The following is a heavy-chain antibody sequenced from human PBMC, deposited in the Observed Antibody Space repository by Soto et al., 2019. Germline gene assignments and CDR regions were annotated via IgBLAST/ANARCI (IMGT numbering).Heavy chain of an antibody. D-gene: IGHD2-21*01. J-gene: IGHJ6*02. V-gene: IGHV1-18*04. Sequence: ASVKVSCKASGYTFTGYYVHWVRQAPGQGLEWMGWISAYNGNTLYAQKFKGRVTMTTDTSTSTAYMELGSLRSDDTAVYYCATDPYCGSAPGCSALDAWGQGTTVTVSS. CDR1: GYTFTGYY. CDR3: ATDPYCGSAPGCSALDA. CDR2: ISAYNGNT.